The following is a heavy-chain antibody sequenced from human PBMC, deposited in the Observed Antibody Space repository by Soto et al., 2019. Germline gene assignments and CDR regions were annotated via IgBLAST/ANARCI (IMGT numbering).Heavy chain of an antibody. J-gene: IGHJ6*03. CDR1: GYTFTSYG. CDR2: ISAYNGNT. V-gene: IGHV1-18*01. Sequence: ASVKVSCKASGYTFTSYGISWVRQAPGQGLEWMGWISAYNGNTNYAQKLQGRVTMTTDTSTSTAYMELRSLRSDDTAVYYCAFTRDIVVVPAARRGGYYDYMDVWGKGTTVTVSS. CDR3: AFTRDIVVVPAARRGGYYDYMDV. D-gene: IGHD2-2*01.